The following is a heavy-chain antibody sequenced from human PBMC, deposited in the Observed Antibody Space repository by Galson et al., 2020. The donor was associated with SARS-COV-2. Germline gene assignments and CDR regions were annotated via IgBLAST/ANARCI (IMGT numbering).Heavy chain of an antibody. D-gene: IGHD6-19*01. Sequence: SETLSLTCTVSGGSIRSSNYSWDWHRQPPGKGLEWIGSVYNTGHTHHTPPPQSRVTISVDTSKNPFSLMLSSVTAADTAMYYCARDATSSGWYNWFDPGGQGTLVTVSS. J-gene: IGHJ5*02. CDR1: GGSIRSSNYS. CDR2: VYNTGHT. V-gene: IGHV4-39*07. CDR3: ARDATSSGWYNWFDP.